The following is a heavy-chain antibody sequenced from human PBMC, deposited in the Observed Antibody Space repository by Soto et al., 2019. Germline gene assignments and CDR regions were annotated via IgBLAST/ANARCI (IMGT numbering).Heavy chain of an antibody. CDR1: GGTFSRHV. CDR2: IIPIYHTA. CDR3: ARGRDDTRWYTDLDH. J-gene: IGHJ4*02. V-gene: IGHV1-69*12. Sequence: QVQLVQSGAEVKKPGSSVKVSCKASGGTFSRHVISWVRQAPGQGLEWMGGIIPIYHTASYAQDFEDRVTITADESMSTAYMELSRLRSEDAAVYYCARGRDDTRWYTDLDHWGQGNLVNVSS. D-gene: IGHD6-13*01.